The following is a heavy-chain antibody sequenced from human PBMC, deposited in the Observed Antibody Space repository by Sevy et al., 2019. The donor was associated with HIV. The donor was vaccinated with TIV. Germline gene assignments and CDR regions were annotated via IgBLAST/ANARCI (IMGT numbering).Heavy chain of an antibody. CDR1: GFTFSDSY. Sequence: GGSLRLSCAASGFTFSDSYMNWIRQAPGKGLESLAYISSSGTTISYADSVKGGFIVSRGNAKSSLYLQMNSLRAEDTAVNYCAGDTGYDSNATHHSYFDLWGRGTLVTVSS. D-gene: IGHD3-22*01. CDR2: ISSSGTTI. J-gene: IGHJ2*01. CDR3: AGDTGYDSNATHHSYFDL. V-gene: IGHV3-11*01.